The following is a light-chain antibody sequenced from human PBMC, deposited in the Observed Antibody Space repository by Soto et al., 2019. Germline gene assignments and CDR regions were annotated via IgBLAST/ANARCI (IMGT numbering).Light chain of an antibody. CDR3: QQYGPSRT. Sequence: DIVLTQSPGTPSLSPGERATLSCRASQKINTSYLAWYQQKPGQAPRLLISGTSIRATGIPDRFSGSGSGTDFTLTISRLESEDFAVYFCQQYGPSRTFGQGTKVDIK. V-gene: IGKV3-20*01. CDR2: GTS. CDR1: QKINTSY. J-gene: IGKJ1*01.